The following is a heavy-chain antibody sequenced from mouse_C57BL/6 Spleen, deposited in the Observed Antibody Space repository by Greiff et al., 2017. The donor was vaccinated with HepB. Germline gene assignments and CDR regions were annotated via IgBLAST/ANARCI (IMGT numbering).Heavy chain of an antibody. Sequence: EVKLVESGGGLVKPGGSLKLSCAASGFTFSSYAMSWVRQTPEKRLEWVATISDGGSYTYYPDNVKGRFTISRDNAKNNLYLQMSHLKSEDTAMYYCARDSTRYGISYVEAMDYWGQGTSVTVSS. D-gene: IGHD1-1*01. J-gene: IGHJ4*01. V-gene: IGHV5-4*01. CDR3: ARDSTRYGISYVEAMDY. CDR2: ISDGGSYT. CDR1: GFTFSSYA.